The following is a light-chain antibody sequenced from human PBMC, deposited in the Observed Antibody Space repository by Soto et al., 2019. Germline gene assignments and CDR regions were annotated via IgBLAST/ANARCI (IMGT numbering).Light chain of an antibody. V-gene: IGKV3-11*01. Sequence: EIMLTQSHATLSVSPGGRATRXCRASQSVKSNLAWYQQKPGQAPRLLIYGASNRATGIPARFSGSGSGTDFTLTISSLEPEDFAVYYCQQRSNWPTFGGGTKVDIK. CDR1: QSVKSN. J-gene: IGKJ4*01. CDR3: QQRSNWPT. CDR2: GAS.